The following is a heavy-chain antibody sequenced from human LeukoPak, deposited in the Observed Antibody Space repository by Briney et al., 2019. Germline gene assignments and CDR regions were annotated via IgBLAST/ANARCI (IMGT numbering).Heavy chain of an antibody. J-gene: IGHJ3*02. Sequence: AGGSLRLSCAASGFTFGSLEMNWVRQAPGKGLEWLSYISSSGSNKYYADSLKGRFTISRDNAKNSLYLQMNSLTAEDTADYYCARDLGDYVGYDAFDIWGQGTRVTVSS. V-gene: IGHV3-48*03. CDR3: ARDLGDYVGYDAFDI. D-gene: IGHD4-17*01. CDR2: ISSSGSNK. CDR1: GFTFGSLE.